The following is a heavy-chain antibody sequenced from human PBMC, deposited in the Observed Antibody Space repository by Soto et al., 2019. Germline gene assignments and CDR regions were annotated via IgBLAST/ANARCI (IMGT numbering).Heavy chain of an antibody. D-gene: IGHD2-2*01. CDR3: ARDRRYCISTSCLGDYYYYGMDV. Sequence: QVQLQESGPGLVKPSETLSLTCTVSGGSVSSGSYYWSWIRQPPGKGLEWIGYIYYSGSTNYNPSLKSGVTISVDTSKNQFSLKLSSVTAADTAVYYCARDRRYCISTSCLGDYYYYGMDVWGQGTTVTVSS. J-gene: IGHJ6*02. CDR2: IYYSGST. CDR1: GGSVSSGSYY. V-gene: IGHV4-61*01.